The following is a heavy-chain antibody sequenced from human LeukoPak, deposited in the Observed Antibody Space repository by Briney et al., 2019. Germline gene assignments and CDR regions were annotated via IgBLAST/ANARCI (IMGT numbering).Heavy chain of an antibody. D-gene: IGHD6-13*01. V-gene: IGHV5-51*01. Sequence: GESLKISCKGSGYSFTSYWIGWVRQMPGKGVEWMGIIYPGDSDTRYSPSFQGQITISADKSISTAYLQWSSLKAADTAMYYCASGYSSSPGTFDYWGQGTLVTVSS. J-gene: IGHJ4*02. CDR1: GYSFTSYW. CDR3: ASGYSSSPGTFDY. CDR2: IYPGDSDT.